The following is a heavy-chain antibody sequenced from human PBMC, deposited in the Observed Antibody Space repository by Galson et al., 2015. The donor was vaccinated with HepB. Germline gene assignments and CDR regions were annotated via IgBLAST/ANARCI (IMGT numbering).Heavy chain of an antibody. J-gene: IGHJ4*02. CDR2: ISSSSSYI. V-gene: IGHV3-21*01. CDR3: ARFADFDWLLYGFDY. CDR1: GFTFSSYS. Sequence: SLRLSCAASGFTFSSYSMNWVRQAPGKGLEWVSSISSSSSYIYYADSVKGRFTISRDNAKNSLYLQMNSLRAEDTAVYYCARFADFDWLLYGFDYWGQGTLVTVSS. D-gene: IGHD3/OR15-3a*01.